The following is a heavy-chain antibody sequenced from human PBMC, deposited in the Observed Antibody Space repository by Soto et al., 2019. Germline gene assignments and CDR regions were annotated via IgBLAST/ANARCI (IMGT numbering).Heavy chain of an antibody. J-gene: IGHJ5*02. Sequence: QVQLVQSGAEVKKPGASVKVSCKASGYTFTSYGISWVRQAPGQGLEWMGRISPYNGNTNYAQKLQGRVTMTTDTSTSTAYMELTSLRSDDTAVYYCARNRGYNWNYGWFDPWGQGTLVTVSS. CDR1: GYTFTSYG. D-gene: IGHD1-7*01. CDR2: ISPYNGNT. CDR3: ARNRGYNWNYGWFDP. V-gene: IGHV1-18*01.